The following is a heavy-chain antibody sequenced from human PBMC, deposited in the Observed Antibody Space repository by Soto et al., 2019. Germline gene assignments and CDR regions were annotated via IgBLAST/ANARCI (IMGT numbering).Heavy chain of an antibody. CDR3: ASGEMTTIVDYYKHYAMDV. J-gene: IGHJ6*02. D-gene: IGHD3-10*01. CDR2: ISYSGNT. Sequence: QVQLQESGPGLVKPSETLSLNCIVSANSISSYYWSLIRQPPWKGLEWIGYISYSGNTNYNPSLKSRVSISLDTSKNQFSLKLSSVTAADTAVYYCASGEMTTIVDYYKHYAMDVWGQGTTVTVSS. V-gene: IGHV4-59*13. CDR1: ANSISSYY.